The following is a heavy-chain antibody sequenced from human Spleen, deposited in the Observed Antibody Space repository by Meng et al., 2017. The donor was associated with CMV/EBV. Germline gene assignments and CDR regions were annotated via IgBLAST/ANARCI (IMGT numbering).Heavy chain of an antibody. D-gene: IGHD7-27*01. CDR1: GYTFTGHF. Sequence: VSCKAFGYTFTGHFMHWVRQAPGQGLEWMGWIQPSTGVTNYAQKFQGRVTVTRDTSVATVYMELSRLRSDDTAMYYCARDDNWGPDYWGQGTLVTVSS. J-gene: IGHJ4*02. V-gene: IGHV1-2*02. CDR2: IQPSTGVT. CDR3: ARDDNWGPDY.